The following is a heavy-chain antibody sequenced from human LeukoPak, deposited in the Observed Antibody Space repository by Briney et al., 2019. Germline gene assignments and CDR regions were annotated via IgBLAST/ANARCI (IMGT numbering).Heavy chain of an antibody. CDR2: IWYDGSNK. Sequence: PGRSLRLSCAASGFTFSSYGMHWVRQAPGKGLEWVAVIWYDGSNKYHADSVKGRFTISRDNSKNTLYPQMNSLRAEDTAVYYCARPIGYSSPADYWGQGTLVTVSS. CDR3: ARPIGYSSPADY. CDR1: GFTFSSYG. D-gene: IGHD5-18*01. J-gene: IGHJ4*02. V-gene: IGHV3-33*01.